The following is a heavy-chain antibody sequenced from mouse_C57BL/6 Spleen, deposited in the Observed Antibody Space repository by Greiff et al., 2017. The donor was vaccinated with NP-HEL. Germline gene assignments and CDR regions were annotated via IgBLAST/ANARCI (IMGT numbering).Heavy chain of an antibody. CDR2: IYPSDSET. J-gene: IGHJ1*03. CDR1: GYTFTSYW. CDR3: ARSVILRYHWYFDV. Sequence: QVQLQQPGAELVRPGSSVKLSCKASGYTFTSYWMDWVKQRPGQGLEWIGNIYPSDSETHYNQKFKDKATLTVDKSSSTAYMQLSSLTSEDSAVYYCARSVILRYHWYFDVWGTGTTVTVSS. V-gene: IGHV1-61*01. D-gene: IGHD1-1*01.